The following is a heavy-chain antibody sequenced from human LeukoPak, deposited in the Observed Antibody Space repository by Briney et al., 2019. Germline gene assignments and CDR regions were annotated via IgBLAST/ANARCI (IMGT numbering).Heavy chain of an antibody. CDR2: IYSGGST. J-gene: IGHJ3*02. V-gene: IGHV3-53*01. CDR1: GFTVSSNY. CDR3: ARDGHYYDSSGYYRLDAFDI. D-gene: IGHD3-22*01. Sequence: GGSLRLSCAASGFTVSSNYMSWVRQAPGKGLEWVSVIYSGGSTYYADSVKGRFTISRDNSKNTLYLQMNSLRAEDTAVYCCARDGHYYDSSGYYRLDAFDIWGQGTMVTVSS.